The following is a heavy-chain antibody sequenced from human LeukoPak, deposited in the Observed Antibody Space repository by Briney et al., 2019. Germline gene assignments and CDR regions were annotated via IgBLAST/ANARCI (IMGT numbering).Heavy chain of an antibody. CDR1: GGSIRRYY. Sequence: SENLSLTCTGSGGSIRRYYRGWIRQRPGKGVEWVGYTYCSGCTIYNPLLKSRVPISLDTSKNQFSLKLSSVTAADTAVYYCARDVTGNDAFDIWGQGTMVTVSS. D-gene: IGHD1-20*01. CDR3: ARDVTGNDAFDI. CDR2: TYCSGCT. J-gene: IGHJ3*02. V-gene: IGHV4-59*01.